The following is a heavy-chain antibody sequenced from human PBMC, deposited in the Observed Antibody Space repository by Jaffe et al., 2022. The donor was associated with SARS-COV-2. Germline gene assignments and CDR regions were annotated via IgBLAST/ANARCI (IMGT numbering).Heavy chain of an antibody. V-gene: IGHV4-59*01. J-gene: IGHJ5*02. Sequence: QVQLQESGPGLVKPSETLSLTCTVSGGSISSYYWSWIRQPPGKGLEWIGYIYYSGSTNYNPSLKSRVTISVDTSKNQFSLKLSSVTAADTAVYYCARADTMVRPFDPWGQGTLVTVSS. D-gene: IGHD3-10*01. CDR2: IYYSGST. CDR1: GGSISSYY. CDR3: ARADTMVRPFDP.